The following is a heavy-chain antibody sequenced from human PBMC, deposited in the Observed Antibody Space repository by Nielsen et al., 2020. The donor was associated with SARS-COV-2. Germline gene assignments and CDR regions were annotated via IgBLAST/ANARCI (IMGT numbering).Heavy chain of an antibody. CDR2: IDHSGTT. Sequence: SETLSLTCEVSGGPFTGYFWSWIRQPPGGGREWIRDIDHSGTTYYNPSLKSRVSISVDTSKNQFSLHLTSVTAADTAVYYCTRGLGYYDPRVYFQHWGQGTLVTVSS. J-gene: IGHJ1*01. CDR3: TRGLGYYDPRVYFQH. D-gene: IGHD3-22*01. V-gene: IGHV4-34*01. CDR1: GGPFTGYF.